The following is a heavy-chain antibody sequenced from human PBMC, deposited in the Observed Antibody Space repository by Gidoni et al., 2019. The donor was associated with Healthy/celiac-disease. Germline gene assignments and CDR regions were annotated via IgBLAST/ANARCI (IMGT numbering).Heavy chain of an antibody. Sequence: QVQLVESGGGVVQPGRSLRLSCAASGFTFSSYGLHWVRQAPGKGLEWVAVIWYDGSNKYYADSVKGRFTISRDNSKNTLYLQMNSLRAEDTAVYYCARDQGPYGDYPYFDYWGQGTLVTVSS. V-gene: IGHV3-33*01. J-gene: IGHJ4*02. CDR2: IWYDGSNK. D-gene: IGHD4-17*01. CDR1: GFTFSSYG. CDR3: ARDQGPYGDYPYFDY.